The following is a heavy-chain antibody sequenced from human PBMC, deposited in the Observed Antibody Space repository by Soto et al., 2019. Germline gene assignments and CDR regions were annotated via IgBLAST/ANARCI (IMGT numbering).Heavy chain of an antibody. D-gene: IGHD3-3*01. Sequence: SETLSLTCAVSGGSISSGGYSWSWIRQPPGKGLEWIGYIYYSGSTYSNPSLKSRVSLSVDTSRNQFSLKLTSVTAADTAVYYCSRHGVNSPFRFWGQGTMVTVSS. CDR2: IYYSGST. CDR3: SRHGVNSPFRF. J-gene: IGHJ3*01. CDR1: GGSISSGGYS. V-gene: IGHV4-30-2*03.